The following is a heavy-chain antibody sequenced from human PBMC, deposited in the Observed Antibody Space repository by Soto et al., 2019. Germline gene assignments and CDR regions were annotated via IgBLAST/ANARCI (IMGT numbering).Heavy chain of an antibody. CDR1: GFTFSSYG. J-gene: IGHJ5*02. Sequence: GGSLRLSCAASGFTFSSYGMHWVRQAPGKGLEWVAVISYDGSNKYYADSVKGRFTISRDNSKNTLYLQMNSLRAEDTAVYYCAKGGSSGSLFDPWGQGTLVTVSS. CDR2: ISYDGSNK. D-gene: IGHD3-22*01. V-gene: IGHV3-30*18. CDR3: AKGGSSGSLFDP.